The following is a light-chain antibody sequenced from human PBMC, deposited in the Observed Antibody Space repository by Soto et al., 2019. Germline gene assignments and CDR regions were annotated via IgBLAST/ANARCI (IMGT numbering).Light chain of an antibody. CDR3: SSYAGSSELV. CDR1: SSDVGSYNL. V-gene: IGLV2-23*02. CDR2: EVS. Sequence: QSALTQPASVSGSLGQSITISCTGTSSDVGSYNLVSWYQQYPGKAPKLMIYEVSKWPSGVSNRFSGSKSGNTASLTISGLQAEDEADYYCSSYAGSSELVFGTGTKLTVL. J-gene: IGLJ1*01.